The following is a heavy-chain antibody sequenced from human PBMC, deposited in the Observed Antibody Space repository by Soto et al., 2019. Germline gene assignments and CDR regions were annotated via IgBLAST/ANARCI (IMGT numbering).Heavy chain of an antibody. Sequence: EVQLVESGGGLVQPGGSLRLSCAASGFTFSSYWLHWVRQAPGKGLEWVSRINTDGTSTSYADSLKGRFPISRDNAKNTLYLQINSLRADDTAVYYCTSAGSYRSDYWCQTTLVTVSA. CDR3: TSAGSYRSDY. CDR1: GFTFSSYW. J-gene: IGHJ4*02. V-gene: IGHV3-74*01. D-gene: IGHD3-10*01. CDR2: INTDGTST.